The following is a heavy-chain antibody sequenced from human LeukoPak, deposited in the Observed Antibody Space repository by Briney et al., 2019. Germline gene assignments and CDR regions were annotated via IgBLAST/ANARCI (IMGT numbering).Heavy chain of an antibody. D-gene: IGHD3-9*01. CDR2: IITTGNTK. V-gene: IGHV3-48*03. CDR1: GFTFSRSE. J-gene: IGHJ4*02. CDR3: ARVFVSGYDVLTGYFRAFDY. Sequence: PGGSLRLSCAASGFTFSRSEMYCVRQAPGKGLEWVSYIITTGNTKYSAHPVQGRFPVSRDNGQSLLFLQMNSLRGGDTAIYYCARVFVSGYDVLTGYFRAFDYWGQGALVTVSS.